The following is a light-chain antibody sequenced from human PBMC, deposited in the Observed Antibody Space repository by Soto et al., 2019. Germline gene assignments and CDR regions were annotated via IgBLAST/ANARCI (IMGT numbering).Light chain of an antibody. CDR3: QQYGNSYT. Sequence: DIVLTQSPGTLSLSPGEKATLSCRASQNIISTYLGWFQQKPGQAPRLLIYASSHRATGIPDRFSGSGSGTDFTLTISRLEPEDFAMYYCQQYGNSYTFGQGTRLEIK. CDR2: ASS. J-gene: IGKJ2*01. CDR1: QNIISTY. V-gene: IGKV3-20*01.